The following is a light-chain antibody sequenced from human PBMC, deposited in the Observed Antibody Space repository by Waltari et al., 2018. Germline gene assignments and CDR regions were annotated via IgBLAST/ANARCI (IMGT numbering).Light chain of an antibody. CDR2: EVN. Sequence: QSALTQPASVSGSPGQSITISCTGTTRDVGRYNYVSWYQCHPGKAPELIIYEVNKGPPGVSDRYSGSKAGNTASLGISGLQPEDEADYYCSSYTSIKTPYVVFGGGTKVTVL. J-gene: IGLJ2*01. V-gene: IGLV2-14*01. CDR1: TRDVGRYNY. CDR3: SSYTSIKTPYVV.